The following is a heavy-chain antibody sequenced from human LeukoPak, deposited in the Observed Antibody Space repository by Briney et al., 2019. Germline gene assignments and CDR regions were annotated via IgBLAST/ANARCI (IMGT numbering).Heavy chain of an antibody. D-gene: IGHD3-22*01. CDR2: ISAYNGNT. CDR3: ARDRAYTMIVVVSPNWFDP. CDR1: GYTFTSYG. V-gene: IGHV1-18*01. Sequence: ASVKVSCKASGYTFTSYGISWVRQAPGQGLEWMGWISAYNGNTNYAQKLQGRVTMTTDTSTSTAYMELRSLRSDDTAVYYCARDRAYTMIVVVSPNWFDPWGQGTLVTVSS. J-gene: IGHJ5*02.